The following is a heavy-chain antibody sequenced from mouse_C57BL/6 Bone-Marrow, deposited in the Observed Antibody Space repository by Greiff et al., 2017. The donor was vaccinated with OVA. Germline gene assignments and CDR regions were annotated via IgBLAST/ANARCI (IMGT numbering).Heavy chain of an antibody. Sequence: VQLQQSGAELVRPGASVTLSCKASGYTFTDYEMHWVKQTPVHGLEWIGAIDPETGGTAYNQKFKGKAILTADKSSSTDYMELRSLTSEDSAVYYCTRVRGDPYYFDYWGQGTTLTVSS. V-gene: IGHV1-15*01. J-gene: IGHJ2*01. D-gene: IGHD3-3*01. CDR1: GYTFTDYE. CDR2: IDPETGGT. CDR3: TRVRGDPYYFDY.